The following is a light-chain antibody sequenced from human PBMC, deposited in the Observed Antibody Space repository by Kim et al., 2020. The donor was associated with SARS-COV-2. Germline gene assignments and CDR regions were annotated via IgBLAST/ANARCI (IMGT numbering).Light chain of an antibody. CDR1: SSNIGSNT. J-gene: IGLJ3*02. CDR3: AAWDASLRAWV. V-gene: IGLV1-44*01. CDR2: TTN. Sequence: GQRVTISCSGSSSNIGSNTVTWYQQFPGTAPKLLIYTTNQRPSGVPDRFSGSKSATSASLAISGLQSEDEADYYCAAWDASLRAWVFGGGTQLTVL.